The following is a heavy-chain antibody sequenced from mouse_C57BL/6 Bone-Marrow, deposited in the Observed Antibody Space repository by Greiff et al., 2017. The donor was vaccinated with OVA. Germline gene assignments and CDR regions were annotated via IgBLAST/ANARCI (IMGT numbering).Heavy chain of an antibody. D-gene: IGHD1-1*01. CDR1: GFSFNTYA. J-gene: IGHJ1*03. V-gene: IGHV10-1*01. CDR2: IRSKSNNYAT. CDR3: VRHPPIYYYGPWYFDV. Sequence: EVQVVESGGGLVQPKGSLKLSCAASGFSFNTYAMNWVRQAPGKGLEWVARIRSKSNNYATYYADSVKDRFTISRDDSESMLYLQMNNLKTEDTAMYYCVRHPPIYYYGPWYFDVWGTGTTVTVSS.